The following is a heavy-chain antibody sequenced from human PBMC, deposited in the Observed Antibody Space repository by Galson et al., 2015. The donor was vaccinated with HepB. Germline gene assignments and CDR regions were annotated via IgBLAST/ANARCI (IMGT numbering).Heavy chain of an antibody. J-gene: IGHJ4*02. D-gene: IGHD6-6*01. CDR1: GFTFSSYA. V-gene: IGHV3-30-3*01. CDR3: ARDHSSSAPHYFDY. Sequence: SLRLSCAASGFTFSSYAMHWVRQAPGKGLEWVAVISYDGSNKYYADSVKGRFTISRDNSKNTLYLQMNSLRAEDTAVYYCARDHSSSAPHYFDYWGQGTLVTVSS. CDR2: ISYDGSNK.